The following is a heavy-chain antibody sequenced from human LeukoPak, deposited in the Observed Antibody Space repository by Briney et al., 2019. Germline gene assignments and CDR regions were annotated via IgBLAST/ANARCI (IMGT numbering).Heavy chain of an antibody. CDR1: GYTFTIYA. V-gene: IGHV7-4-1*02. CDR3: ARVWYSSSWYPLYNWFDP. J-gene: IGHJ5*02. D-gene: IGHD6-13*01. Sequence: ASVKVSCKASGYTFTIYAMNWVRQAPGQGLEGMGWINTNTGNTTYAQGFTGRFVFSLDTSVSTAYLHISSLKAEHTAVYYCARVWYSSSWYPLYNWFDPWGQGTLVTVSS. CDR2: INTNTGNT.